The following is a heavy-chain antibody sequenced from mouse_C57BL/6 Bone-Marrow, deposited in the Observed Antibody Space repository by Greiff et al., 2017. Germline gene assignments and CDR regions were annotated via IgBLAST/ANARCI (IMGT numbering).Heavy chain of an antibody. CDR1: GFTFSDYG. D-gene: IGHD1-1*01. CDR2: ISSGSSTI. J-gene: IGHJ2*01. CDR3: AREGYYGNFDY. V-gene: IGHV5-17*01. Sequence: DVKLQESGGGLVKPGGSLKLSCAASGFTFSDYGMHWVRQAPEKGLEWVAYISSGSSTIYYADTVKGRFTISRDNAKNTLFLQMTSLRSEDTAMYYCAREGYYGNFDYWGQGTTLTVSS.